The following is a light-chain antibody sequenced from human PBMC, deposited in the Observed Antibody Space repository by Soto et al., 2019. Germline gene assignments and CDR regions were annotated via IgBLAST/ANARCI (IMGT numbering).Light chain of an antibody. V-gene: IGLV1-40*01. CDR1: SSNIGAGYD. CDR3: QSYDNALSGWV. CDR2: ANS. Sequence: QSVLTQPPSVSGAPGQRVTISCTGRSSNIGAGYDVHWYQQFPGTAPKLLIYANSNRPSGVPDRFSGSKSGTSASLALTGLQAEDEADYYCQSYDNALSGWVFGGGTKLTVL. J-gene: IGLJ3*02.